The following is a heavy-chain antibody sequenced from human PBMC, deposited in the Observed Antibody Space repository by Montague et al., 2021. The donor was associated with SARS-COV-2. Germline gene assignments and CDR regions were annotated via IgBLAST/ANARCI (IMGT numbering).Heavy chain of an antibody. CDR2: ISYIGKT. Sequence: SETLSLTCSVSGYSTSSGYYWGWIRQPPGKGLEWVGCISYIGKTYYSPSLKSQLTISLDSSKNQFSLQVRSVTAADTAVYYCVRVCANRVRDYWGQETLVTVSS. V-gene: IGHV4-38-2*02. CDR3: VRVCANRVRDY. J-gene: IGHJ4*02. D-gene: IGHD1-14*01. CDR1: GYSTSSGYY.